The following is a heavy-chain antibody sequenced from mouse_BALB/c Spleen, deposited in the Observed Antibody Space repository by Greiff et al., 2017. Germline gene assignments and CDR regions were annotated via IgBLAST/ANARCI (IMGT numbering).Heavy chain of an antibody. Sequence: EVQLQQSGPGLVKPSQSLSLTCSVTGYSITSGYYWNWIRQFPGNKLEWMGYISYDGSNNYNPSLKNRISITRDTSKNQFFLKLNAVTTEDTATYYCARPYYGNGWYFDVWGAGTTVTVSS. D-gene: IGHD2-10*01. V-gene: IGHV3-6*02. CDR1: GYSITSGYY. CDR3: ARPYYGNGWYFDV. CDR2: ISYDGSN. J-gene: IGHJ1*01.